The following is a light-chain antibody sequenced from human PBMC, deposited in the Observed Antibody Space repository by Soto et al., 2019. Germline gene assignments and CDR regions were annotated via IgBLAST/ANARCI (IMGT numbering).Light chain of an antibody. CDR1: QNINSY. CDR3: QQSYTTPA. J-gene: IGKJ1*01. Sequence: DIQMTQSPSSVSASVGDRVTITCRASQNINSYLNWYQQRPGKAPSLLIYTTSNLHSGVPSRFSGSGSGTDFTLTISSMQPEDFATYYCQQSYTTPAFGQGTKVEIK. CDR2: TTS. V-gene: IGKV1-39*01.